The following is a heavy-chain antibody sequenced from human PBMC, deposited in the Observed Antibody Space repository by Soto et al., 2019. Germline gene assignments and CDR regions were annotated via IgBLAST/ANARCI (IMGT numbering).Heavy chain of an antibody. Sequence: QVQVVESGGGVVQPGTALRLSCAASGFTFSSYGMHWVRQAPGKGLDWVAVIWSDGSQKYYGDSVKGRFTISRDNAKNMVYLQMTDLRAEDTAVYYCARDGGGVGATVPGYWGQGTMVTVSS. V-gene: IGHV3-33*01. CDR2: IWSDGSQK. CDR3: ARDGGGVGATVPGY. J-gene: IGHJ4*02. CDR1: GFTFSSYG. D-gene: IGHD1-26*01.